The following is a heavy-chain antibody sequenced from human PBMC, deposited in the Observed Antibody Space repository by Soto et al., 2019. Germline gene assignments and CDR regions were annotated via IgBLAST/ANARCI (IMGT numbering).Heavy chain of an antibody. V-gene: IGHV4-4*07. J-gene: IGHJ6*02. D-gene: IGHD3-3*02. CDR2: IHTSGNT. CDR3: ARGGAFQNYYYYGMDV. CDR1: GGSISSYY. Sequence: SETLSLTCTVSGGSISSYYWTWIRQAAGKGLEWIGRIHTSGNTNYNPSLKSRVTMSVDTSKNQFSLRLSSVTAADTAVYYCARGGAFQNYYYYGMDVWGQGTTVTVSS.